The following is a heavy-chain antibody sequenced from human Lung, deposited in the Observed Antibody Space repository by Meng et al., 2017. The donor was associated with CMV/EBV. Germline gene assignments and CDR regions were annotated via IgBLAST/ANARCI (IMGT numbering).Heavy chain of an antibody. Sequence: SXTXSLXXTVSGYSISSGYYWGWIRQPPGKGLEWIGSIYHSGSTYYNPSLKSRVTISVDTSKNQFSLKLSSVTAADTAVYYCARVSCSSTSCYDYWGQGTLVTVSS. CDR2: IYHSGST. J-gene: IGHJ4*02. V-gene: IGHV4-38-2*02. CDR1: GYSISSGYY. CDR3: ARVSCSSTSCYDY. D-gene: IGHD2-2*01.